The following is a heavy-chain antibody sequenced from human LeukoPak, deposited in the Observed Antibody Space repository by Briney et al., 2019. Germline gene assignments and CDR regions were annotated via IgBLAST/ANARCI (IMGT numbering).Heavy chain of an antibody. D-gene: IGHD6-25*01. J-gene: IGHJ4*02. CDR3: ATGGGYRFAY. CDR2: INTYNGKS. V-gene: IGHV7-4-1*02. Sequence: VASVKVSCKASGYTFTSYDINWVRQATGQGPEWMGWINTYNGKSTYAQGFTGRFVFSLDTSVSTAYLQISNLKAEDTAVYYCATGGGYRFAYWGQGSQVTVSS. CDR1: GYTFTSYD.